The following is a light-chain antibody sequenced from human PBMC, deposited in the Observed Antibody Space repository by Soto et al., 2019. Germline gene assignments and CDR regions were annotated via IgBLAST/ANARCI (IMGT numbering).Light chain of an antibody. J-gene: IGKJ5*01. CDR1: QSVDSY. Sequence: EVVLTQSPVTLSLSPRERATLSCRASQSVDSYLVWYQQKPGQAPRLLIFGASNRATGIPARFSGSGSGTDFTLTINSLEPDDFAVYYCQQRDSWPITFGQGTRLEIK. CDR3: QQRDSWPIT. V-gene: IGKV3-11*01. CDR2: GAS.